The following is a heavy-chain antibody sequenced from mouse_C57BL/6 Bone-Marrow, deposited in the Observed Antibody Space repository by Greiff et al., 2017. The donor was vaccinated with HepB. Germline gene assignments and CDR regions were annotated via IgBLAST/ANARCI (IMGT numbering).Heavy chain of an antibody. CDR2: ISDGGSYT. D-gene: IGHD1-1*01. V-gene: IGHV5-4*03. Sequence: EVKLVESGGGLVKPGGSLKLSCAASGFTFSSYAMSWVRQTPEKRLEWVATISDGGSYTYYPDNVKGRFTISRDNAKNNLYLQMSHLKSEDTAMYYCARGYYYGSSWWYFDYWGQGTTLTVSS. J-gene: IGHJ2*01. CDR1: GFTFSSYA. CDR3: ARGYYYGSSWWYFDY.